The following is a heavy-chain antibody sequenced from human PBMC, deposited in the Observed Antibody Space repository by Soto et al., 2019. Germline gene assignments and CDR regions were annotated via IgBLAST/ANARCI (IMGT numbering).Heavy chain of an antibody. V-gene: IGHV4-39*01. CDR1: GGSISSSSYY. D-gene: IGHD6-19*01. CDR2: IFYSGST. J-gene: IGHJ5*02. CDR3: ARQSAVAGNWFDP. Sequence: SETLSLTCTVSGGSISSSSYYWGWIRQPPGKGLEWIGSIFYSGSTYYNPSLKSRVTISVDTSKNQFSLKLTSVTAADTAVYYCARQSAVAGNWFDPWGQGTLVTVSS.